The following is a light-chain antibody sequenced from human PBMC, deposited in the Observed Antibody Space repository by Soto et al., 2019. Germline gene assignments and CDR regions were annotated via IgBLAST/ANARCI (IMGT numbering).Light chain of an antibody. CDR1: SSNIGAGYD. V-gene: IGLV1-40*01. Sequence: QSVLTQPPSVSGAPGQRVTISCTGNSSNIGAGYDVHWYQQLPGTAPKLLINGNNNRPSGVPDRFPGSKSGTSASLAITGLQSEDEADYYCQSFDSSLSASVFGGGTKVTVL. CDR3: QSFDSSLSASV. J-gene: IGLJ3*02. CDR2: GNN.